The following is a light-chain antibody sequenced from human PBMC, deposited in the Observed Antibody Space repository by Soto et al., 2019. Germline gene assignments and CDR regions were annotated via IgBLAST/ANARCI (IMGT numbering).Light chain of an antibody. V-gene: IGKV3-20*01. CDR2: GAS. J-gene: IGKJ1*01. Sequence: EVVLTQSPGTLSLSRGERATLSCRASQSVSSSYLVWYQQKPGQAPRLLIYGASSRATGIPDRFSGSGSGTDFTLTISRLEPEDFAVYYCQQYGSSPSWTFGQGTKVDIK. CDR3: QQYGSSPSWT. CDR1: QSVSSSY.